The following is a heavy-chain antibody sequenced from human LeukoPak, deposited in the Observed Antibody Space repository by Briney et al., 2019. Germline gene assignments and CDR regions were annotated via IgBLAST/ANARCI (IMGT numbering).Heavy chain of an antibody. CDR2: IYSGGST. D-gene: IGHD6-6*01. Sequence: PGGSLRLSCAASGISVSSNYMSWVRQAPGKGLEWVSVIYSGGSTYYADSVKGRFTISRDNSKNTLYLQMNSLRVEDTAVYYCARDFVRPPHYYYYGMDVWGQGTTVTVSS. J-gene: IGHJ6*02. V-gene: IGHV3-53*01. CDR3: ARDFVRPPHYYYYGMDV. CDR1: GISVSSNY.